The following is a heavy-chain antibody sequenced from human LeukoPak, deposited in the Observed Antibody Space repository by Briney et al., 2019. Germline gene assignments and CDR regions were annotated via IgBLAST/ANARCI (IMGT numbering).Heavy chain of an antibody. J-gene: IGHJ5*02. Sequence: GGSLRLSCAASGFTFSDYYMNWIRLVPGKGLEWISYISGIAGTTYYADSVQGRFTISRDNAKNLLYLQMNSLRAEDTGVYYSARHTNYYDRNTYYNPSGGNWFDPWGQGTLVTVSS. D-gene: IGHD3-22*01. CDR2: ISGIAGTT. CDR1: GFTFSDYY. CDR3: ARHTNYYDRNTYYNPSGGNWFDP. V-gene: IGHV3-11*04.